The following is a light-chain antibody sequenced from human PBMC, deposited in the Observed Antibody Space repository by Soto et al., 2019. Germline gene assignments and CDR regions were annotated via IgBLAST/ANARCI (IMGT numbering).Light chain of an antibody. J-gene: IGKJ1*01. CDR1: QSVGSS. CDR2: AAS. CDR3: LQYHNLWA. Sequence: EIVMTQSPATLSVSPGERATLHCRASQSVGSSLAWYQQKFGQAPRLLIYAASDRATGIPARFTGSGSGTEFTLTISSLQSEDFAVYSCLQYHNLWAFGQGTKVDI. V-gene: IGKV3D-15*01.